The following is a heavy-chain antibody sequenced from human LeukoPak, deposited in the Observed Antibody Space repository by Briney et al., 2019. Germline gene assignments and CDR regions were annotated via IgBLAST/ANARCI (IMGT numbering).Heavy chain of an antibody. V-gene: IGHV3-74*01. Sequence: GGSLRLSCAASGFTFTSHWMHWVRQVPGKGLVWVSRISKDGSDSFYADSVKGRFTISRDNARNTVELQMNSLRPEDTAVYYCARDLHWGASDYWGQGTLVTVSS. J-gene: IGHJ4*02. D-gene: IGHD1-26*01. CDR2: ISKDGSDS. CDR1: GFTFTSHW. CDR3: ARDLHWGASDY.